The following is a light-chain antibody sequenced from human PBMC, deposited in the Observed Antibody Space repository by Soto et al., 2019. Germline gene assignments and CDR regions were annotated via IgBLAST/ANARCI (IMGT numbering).Light chain of an antibody. V-gene: IGLV3-1*01. CDR1: KLGDKY. J-gene: IGLJ2*01. CDR2: QDS. Sequence: SYELTQPPSVSVSPGQTASITCSGDKLGDKYACWYQQKPGQSPVLVIYQDSKRPSGIPERFSGSNSGNTATLTISGTQAMDEADDYCQAWDSSTYVVFGGGTQLTVL. CDR3: QAWDSSTYVV.